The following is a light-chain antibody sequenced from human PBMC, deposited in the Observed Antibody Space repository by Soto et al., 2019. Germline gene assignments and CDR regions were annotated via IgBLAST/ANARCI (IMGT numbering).Light chain of an antibody. CDR1: QSFNSIY. CDR3: QQYGTSPGT. CDR2: GAS. Sequence: DIVLTQSPGTLSLSPGERATLSCRASQSFNSIYLAWYQQKPGQAPRLLIYGASSRATGIPDRFSGSGSGTDFTLTISGLQPEDFAVYCCQQYGTSPGTFGQGTKVDIK. V-gene: IGKV3-20*01. J-gene: IGKJ1*01.